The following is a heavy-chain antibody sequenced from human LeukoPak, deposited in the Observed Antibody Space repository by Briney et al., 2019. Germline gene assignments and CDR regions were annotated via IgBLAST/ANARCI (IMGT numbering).Heavy chain of an antibody. D-gene: IGHD1-26*01. CDR2: IDPSDSYT. V-gene: IGHV5-10-1*01. CDR1: GDSFTSYW. J-gene: IGHJ4*02. Sequence: GESLQISCKGSGDSFTSYWISWGRQMPGKGLEWMGRIDPSDSYTNYSPSFQGHVTISADKSISTAYLQWSSLKASDTAMYYCARQVAVGAMGLDYWGQGTLVTVSS. CDR3: ARQVAVGAMGLDY.